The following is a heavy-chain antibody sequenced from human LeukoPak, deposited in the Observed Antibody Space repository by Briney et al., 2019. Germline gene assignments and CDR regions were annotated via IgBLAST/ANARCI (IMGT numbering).Heavy chain of an antibody. CDR2: IIPIFGTA. J-gene: IGHJ4*02. Sequence: GASVKVSCKASGGTFSSYAISWVQQAPGQGLEWMGGIIPIFGTANYAQKFQGRVTITTDESTSTAYMELSGLRSEDTAVYYCASSRDGYNIYYFDYWGQGTLVTVSS. V-gene: IGHV1-69*05. CDR1: GGTFSSYA. D-gene: IGHD5-24*01. CDR3: ASSRDGYNIYYFDY.